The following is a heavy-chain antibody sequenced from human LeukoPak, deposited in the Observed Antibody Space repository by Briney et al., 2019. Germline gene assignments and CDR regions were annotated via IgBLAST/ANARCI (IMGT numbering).Heavy chain of an antibody. CDR3: ARVRQGLPYLDAFDV. J-gene: IGHJ3*01. Sequence: GGSLRLSCAASGFTVSSNYMSWVRQAPGTGLEWVSIIYSDGRTFYADSVKGRFTISRDESKNTLSLQMNSLRAGDTAVYYCARVRQGLPYLDAFDVWGQGTRVTVS. CDR2: IYSDGRT. CDR1: GFTVSSNY. V-gene: IGHV3-66*02. D-gene: IGHD2-2*01.